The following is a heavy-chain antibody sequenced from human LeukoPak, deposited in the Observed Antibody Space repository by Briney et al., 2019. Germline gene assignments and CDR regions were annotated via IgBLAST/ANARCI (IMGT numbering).Heavy chain of an antibody. J-gene: IGHJ4*02. Sequence: SETLSLTCAVSGASIASHSWWSWVRQPPGKGLEWIGEVYHSGGANYKPSLKSRVTISVDTSRNHFSLKLTSVTAADTAVYYCARLSSQASGWYLVDDWGQGALVTVSS. CDR2: VYHSGGA. D-gene: IGHD6-19*01. CDR3: ARLSSQASGWYLVDD. CDR1: GASIASHSW. V-gene: IGHV4/OR15-8*01.